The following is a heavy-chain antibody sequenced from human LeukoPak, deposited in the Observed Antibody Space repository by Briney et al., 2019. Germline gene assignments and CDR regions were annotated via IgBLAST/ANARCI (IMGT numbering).Heavy chain of an antibody. D-gene: IGHD4-17*01. CDR3: ARARKFGDYEFDS. Sequence: SQTLSLTCAVSGDSVSSNSAAWHWIRQSPSRGLEWLGRTYYKSKWYNDYALSVKSRITINPDTSENQFSLKLSSVTAADTAMYYCARARKFGDYEFDSWGQGTLVTVSS. J-gene: IGHJ5*01. CDR1: GDSVSSNSAA. CDR2: TYYKSKWYN. V-gene: IGHV6-1*01.